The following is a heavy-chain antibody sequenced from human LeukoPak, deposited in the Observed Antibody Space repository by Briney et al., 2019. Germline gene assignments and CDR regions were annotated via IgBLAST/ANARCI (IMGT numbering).Heavy chain of an antibody. CDR1: GFTFSNYG. V-gene: IGHV3-30*02. CDR3: AKDRTELGDFVDY. J-gene: IGHJ4*02. CDR2: IRSDGSNK. D-gene: IGHD2-21*02. Sequence: PGGPLRLSCAASGFTFSNYGMLWVRQAPGKGLEWVSFIRSDGSNKYYADSVKGRFTISRDNSKNTLYLQMNSLRVEDTAVYYCAKDRTELGDFVDYWGQGTLVSVSS.